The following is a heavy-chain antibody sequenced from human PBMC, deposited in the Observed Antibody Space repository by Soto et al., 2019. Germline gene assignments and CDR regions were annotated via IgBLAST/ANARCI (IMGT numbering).Heavy chain of an antibody. Sequence: ASVKVSCKASGYTFTSYAMHWVRQAPGQRLEWMGWINAGNGNTKYSQKFQGRVTITRDTSTSTAYMELSSLRSEDTAVYYCARFRSTYPTYYYYYMDVWGKGTTVTVSS. CDR2: INAGNGNT. CDR3: ARFRSTYPTYYYYYMDV. D-gene: IGHD3-3*01. V-gene: IGHV1-3*01. CDR1: GYTFTSYA. J-gene: IGHJ6*03.